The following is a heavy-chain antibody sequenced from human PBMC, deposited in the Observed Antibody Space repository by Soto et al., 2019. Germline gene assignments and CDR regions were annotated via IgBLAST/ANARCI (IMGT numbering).Heavy chain of an antibody. CDR2: ISYDGSNK. J-gene: IGHJ6*02. CDR1: GFTFSSYA. V-gene: IGHV3-30-3*01. D-gene: IGHD6-19*01. CDR3: ASNGGAVAGTRGLYYYYGMDV. Sequence: QVQLVESGGGVVQPGRSLRLSCAASGFTFSSYAMHWVRQAPGKGLEWVAVISYDGSNKYYADSVKGRFTISRDNSKNTLYLQMNSLRAEDTAVYYCASNGGAVAGTRGLYYYYGMDVWGQGTTVTVSS.